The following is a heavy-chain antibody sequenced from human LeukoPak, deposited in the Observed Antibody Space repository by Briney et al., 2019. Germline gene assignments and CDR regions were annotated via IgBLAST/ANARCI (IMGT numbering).Heavy chain of an antibody. CDR3: ARAPMRFGELFGFDALDI. J-gene: IGHJ3*02. Sequence: SETLSLTCTVSGASISSGSYYWSWIRQPAGKRLEWIGRIYTSGSTNYNPSLKSRVTISVDTSKNQFSLKLSSVTAADTAVYYCARAPMRFGELFGFDALDIWGQGTMVTVSS. D-gene: IGHD3-10*01. CDR2: IYTSGST. CDR1: GASISSGSYY. V-gene: IGHV4-61*02.